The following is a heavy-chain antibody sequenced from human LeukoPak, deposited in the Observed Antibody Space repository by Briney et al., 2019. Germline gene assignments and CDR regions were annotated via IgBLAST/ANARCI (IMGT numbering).Heavy chain of an antibody. Sequence: NPSQTLSPTCTVSGGSISSGGYYWSWIRQHPGKGLEWIGYIYDSWSTYYNPSLKSRVTISVDTSKNQFSLKLNSVTAADTAVYYCARSAWGWNSEVTGFDPWGQGTLVTVSS. D-gene: IGHD1-7*01. J-gene: IGHJ5*02. CDR1: GGSISSGGYY. V-gene: IGHV4-30-4*08. CDR3: ARSAWGWNSEVTGFDP. CDR2: IYDSWST.